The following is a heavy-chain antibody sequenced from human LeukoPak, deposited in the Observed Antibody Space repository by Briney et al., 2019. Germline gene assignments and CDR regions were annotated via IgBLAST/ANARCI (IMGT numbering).Heavy chain of an antibody. CDR2: ISGSGDRT. J-gene: IGHJ4*02. D-gene: IGHD5-18*01. V-gene: IGHV3-23*01. CDR3: AKDRGALVDTGTLNY. CDR1: GFTFSSYW. Sequence: GGSLRLSCAASGFTFSSYWMSWVRQAPGKGLEWVSGISGSGDRTSYADSVKGRFTISRDNSKNALYLQMNGLRVEDTAVYYCAKDRGALVDTGTLNYWGRGNLVTVSS.